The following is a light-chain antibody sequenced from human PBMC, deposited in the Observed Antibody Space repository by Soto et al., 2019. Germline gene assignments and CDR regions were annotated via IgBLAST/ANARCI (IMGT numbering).Light chain of an antibody. V-gene: IGKV3-15*01. Sequence: EIVMTQSPATLSVSPGERATLSCRASQSVSSKLAWYQQKPGQAPRVLIYGASTRATGIPARFSSSGSGTEFTLTISSLQSEDFAVYYCQHYNDWPPTWTFGQGTRVEIK. J-gene: IGKJ1*01. CDR3: QHYNDWPPTWT. CDR1: QSVSSK. CDR2: GAS.